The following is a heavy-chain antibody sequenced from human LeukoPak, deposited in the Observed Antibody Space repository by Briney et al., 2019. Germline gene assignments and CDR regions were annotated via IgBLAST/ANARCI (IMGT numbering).Heavy chain of an antibody. CDR2: INHSGST. CDR1: GGSFSGYY. D-gene: IGHD3-9*01. J-gene: IGHJ5*02. CDR3: ARLARARAVYDFLTGYYNWWFDP. V-gene: IGHV4-34*01. Sequence: PSETLSLTCAVYGGSFSGYYWSWIRQPPGKGLEWIGEINHSGSTNYNPSLESRVTISVDTSKNQFSLKLSSVTAADTAVYDCARLARARAVYDFLTGYYNWWFDPWGQGTLVSVSS.